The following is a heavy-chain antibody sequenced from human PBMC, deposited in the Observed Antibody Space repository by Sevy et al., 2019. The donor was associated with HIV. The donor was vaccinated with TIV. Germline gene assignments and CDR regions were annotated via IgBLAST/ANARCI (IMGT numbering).Heavy chain of an antibody. CDR1: GFTFSSYG. Sequence: GGSLRLSCAASGFTFSSYGMHWVRQAPGKGLEWVAVIWYDGSNKYYADSVKGRFTISRDNSKNTLYLQTNSLRAEDTAVYYCARDFNTVTTFYGMDVWGQGTTVTVSS. CDR3: ARDFNTVTTFYGMDV. D-gene: IGHD4-17*01. CDR2: IWYDGSNK. J-gene: IGHJ6*02. V-gene: IGHV3-33*01.